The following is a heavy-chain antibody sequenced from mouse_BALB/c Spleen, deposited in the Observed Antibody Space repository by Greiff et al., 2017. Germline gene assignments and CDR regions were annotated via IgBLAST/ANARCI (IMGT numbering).Heavy chain of an antibody. CDR2: ISYSGST. CDR1: GYSITSDYA. V-gene: IGHV3-2*02. Sequence: EVKLVESGPGLVKPSQSLSLTCTVTGYSITSDYAWNWIRQFPGNKLEWMGYISYSGSTSYNPSLKSRISITRDTSKNQFFLQLNSVTTEDTATYYCATQRYYGSRTWFAYWGQGTLVTVSA. D-gene: IGHD1-1*01. CDR3: ATQRYYGSRTWFAY. J-gene: IGHJ3*01.